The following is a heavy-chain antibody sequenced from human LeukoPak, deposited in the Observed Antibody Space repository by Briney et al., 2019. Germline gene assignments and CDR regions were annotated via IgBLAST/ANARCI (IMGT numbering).Heavy chain of an antibody. Sequence: GASVKVSCKASGYTFTSYGISWVRQAPGQGLEWMGWISAYNGNTNYAQKLQGRVTMTTDTSTSTAYMELRSLRSDDTAVYYCARDGVRGAYYAFWSGYTSRYYYYMDVWGKGTTVTVYS. CDR3: ARDGVRGAYYAFWSGYTSRYYYYMDV. CDR2: ISAYNGNT. V-gene: IGHV1-18*01. J-gene: IGHJ6*03. D-gene: IGHD3-3*01. CDR1: GYTFTSYG.